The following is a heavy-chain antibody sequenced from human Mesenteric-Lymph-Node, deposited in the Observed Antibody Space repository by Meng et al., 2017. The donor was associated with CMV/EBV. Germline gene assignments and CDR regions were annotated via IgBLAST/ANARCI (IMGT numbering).Heavy chain of an antibody. CDR1: GFTFSSYK. D-gene: IGHD3-3*01. Sequence: GGSLRLSCVVSGFTFSSYKMNWVRQAPGKGLEWVSLIYSGGQTYYSDSVKGRFTMSRDNSKSTLYLQMNSLRAEDTAVYYCARDADHYDFWSGADYWGQGTLVTVSS. CDR2: IYSGGQT. V-gene: IGHV3-66*01. J-gene: IGHJ4*02. CDR3: ARDADHYDFWSGADY.